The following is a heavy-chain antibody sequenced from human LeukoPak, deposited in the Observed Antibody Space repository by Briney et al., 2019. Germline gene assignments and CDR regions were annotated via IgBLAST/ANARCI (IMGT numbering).Heavy chain of an antibody. J-gene: IGHJ4*02. Sequence: GGSLRLSCAASGFTVSSNYMSWVRQAPGKGLEWVSVISSGGSTYYADSVKGRFTISRDNSKNTLYLQMNSLTAEDTAVYYCTRKGAQWAFLVAYWGKEPRVAAS. CDR2: ISSGGST. CDR3: TRKGAQWAFLVAY. V-gene: IGHV3-53*01. CDR1: GFTVSSNY. D-gene: IGHD2/OR15-2a*01.